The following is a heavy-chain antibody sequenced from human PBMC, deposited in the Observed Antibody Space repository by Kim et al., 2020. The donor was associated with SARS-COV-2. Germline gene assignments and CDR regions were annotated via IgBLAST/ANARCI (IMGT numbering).Heavy chain of an antibody. V-gene: IGHV3-74*01. Sequence: GGSLRLSCAASGFTFSSYWMHWVRQAPGKGLVWVSRINSDGSSTSYADSVKGRFTISRDNAKNTLYPQMNSLRAEDTAVYYCARVAGFGDSTDYWGQGTLVTVSS. D-gene: IGHD3-10*01. CDR2: INSDGSST. CDR3: ARVAGFGDSTDY. J-gene: IGHJ4*02. CDR1: GFTFSSYW.